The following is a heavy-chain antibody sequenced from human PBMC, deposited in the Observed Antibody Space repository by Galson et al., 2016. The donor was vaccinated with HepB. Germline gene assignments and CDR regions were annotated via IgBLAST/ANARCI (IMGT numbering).Heavy chain of an antibody. D-gene: IGHD2-21*01. V-gene: IGHV1-24*01. J-gene: IGHJ4*02. Sequence: SVKVSCKVSGFTLTELSIHWMRQAPGKGLEWMGGLDPEEGKKVYSQKFQGRVIMNEDTSTDTAYMELSSLRSEDTAVYYCVTNPVGVGGGYWGQGTLVIVSS. CDR1: GFTLTELS. CDR3: VTNPVGVGGGY. CDR2: LDPEEGKK.